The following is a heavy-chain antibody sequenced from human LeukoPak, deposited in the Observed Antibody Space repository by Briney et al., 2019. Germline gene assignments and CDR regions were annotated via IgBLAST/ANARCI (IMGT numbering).Heavy chain of an antibody. CDR2: ISSSSSYI. Sequence: GGSLRLSCAASGYTFSSYWMNWVRQAPGKGLEWVSSISSSSSYIYYADSVKGRFTISRDNAKNSLYLQMNSLRAEDTAVYYCARVSVGAFDYWGQGTLVTVSS. CDR3: ARVSVGAFDY. D-gene: IGHD1-26*01. J-gene: IGHJ4*02. V-gene: IGHV3-21*01. CDR1: GYTFSSYW.